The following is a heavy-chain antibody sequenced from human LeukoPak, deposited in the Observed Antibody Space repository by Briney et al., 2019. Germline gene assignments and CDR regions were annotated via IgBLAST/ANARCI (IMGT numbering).Heavy chain of an antibody. CDR2: ISSSSSYI. V-gene: IGHV3-21*01. CDR1: GFTFSSYS. CDR3: ARDRGDSYYDY. Sequence: GGSLRLSCAASGFTFSSYSMNWVRQAPGKGLEWVSSISSSSSYIYYADSVKGRFTISRDNAKNSLYLQMNSLRAEDTAVYYCARDRGDSYYDYWGQGTLVTVSS. D-gene: IGHD2-21*02. J-gene: IGHJ4*02.